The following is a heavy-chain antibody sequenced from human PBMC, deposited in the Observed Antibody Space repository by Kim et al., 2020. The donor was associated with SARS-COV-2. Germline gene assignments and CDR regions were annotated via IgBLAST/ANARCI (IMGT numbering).Heavy chain of an antibody. D-gene: IGHD2-15*01. J-gene: IGHJ2*01. Sequence: GESLKISCKGSGYSFTSYWIGWVRQMPGKGLEWMGIIYPGDSDTRYSPSFQGQVTISADKSISTAYLQWSSLKASDTAMYYCARHYFCSGGSCYPTLSDRYFDLWGRGTLVTVSS. CDR3: ARHYFCSGGSCYPTLSDRYFDL. V-gene: IGHV5-51*01. CDR1: GYSFTSYW. CDR2: IYPGDSDT.